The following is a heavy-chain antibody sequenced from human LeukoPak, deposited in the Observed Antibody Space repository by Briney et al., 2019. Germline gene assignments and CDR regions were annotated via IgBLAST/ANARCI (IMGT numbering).Heavy chain of an antibody. V-gene: IGHV4-34*01. CDR2: INHSGST. CDR1: GGSFSGYY. J-gene: IGHJ4*02. CDR3: ARERRYYGSPKGGHLDY. D-gene: IGHD3-10*01. Sequence: SETLSLTCAVYGGSFSGYYWSWIRQPPGKGLEWIGEINHSGSTNYNPSLKSRVTISVDTSKNQFSLKLSSVTAADTAVYYCARERRYYGSPKGGHLDYWGQGTLVTVSS.